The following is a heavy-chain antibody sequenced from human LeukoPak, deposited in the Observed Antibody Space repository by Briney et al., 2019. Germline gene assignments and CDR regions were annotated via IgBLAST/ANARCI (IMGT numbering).Heavy chain of an antibody. CDR2: IYYSGST. J-gene: IGHJ4*02. Sequence: SDTLSLTCTVAGGSISSHYWSWIRQPPGKGLEWIGYIYYSGSTNYNPSLNSRATMSVDTSKHQFSLKLNFVTAADTAVYYCARQGSGWYYFDYWGQGTVVTVSS. CDR3: ARQGSGWYYFDY. CDR1: GGSISSHY. V-gene: IGHV4-59*08. D-gene: IGHD6-19*01.